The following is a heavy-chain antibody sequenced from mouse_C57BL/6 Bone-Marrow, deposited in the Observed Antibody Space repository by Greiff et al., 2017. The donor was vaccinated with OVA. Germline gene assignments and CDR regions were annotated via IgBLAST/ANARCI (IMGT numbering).Heavy chain of an antibody. CDR1: GFTFTDYY. CDR2: IRNKANGYTT. Sequence: EVQVVESGGGLVQPGGSLSLSCAASGFTFTDYYMSWVRQPPGKALEWLGFIRNKANGYTTEYSASVKGRFTISRDNSQSILYLQMNALRAEDSATYYCARYLYGKGFAYWGQGTLVTVSA. D-gene: IGHD2-1*01. CDR3: ARYLYGKGFAY. V-gene: IGHV7-3*01. J-gene: IGHJ3*01.